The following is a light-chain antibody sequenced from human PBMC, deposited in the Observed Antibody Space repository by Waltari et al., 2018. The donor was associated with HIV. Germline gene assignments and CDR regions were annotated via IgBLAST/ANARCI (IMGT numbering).Light chain of an antibody. CDR3: QHYNNWLTWT. CDR2: AAS. J-gene: IGKJ1*01. Sequence: EIVMTQSPATLSVSPGETAILSCRASQRVGINVAWYRQKPGQAPRLLMSAASTRATGTPARFSGSGSGTDFTLTISSLQSEDFAVYYCQHYNNWLTWTFGQGTNVEVK. V-gene: IGKV3-15*01. CDR1: QRVGIN.